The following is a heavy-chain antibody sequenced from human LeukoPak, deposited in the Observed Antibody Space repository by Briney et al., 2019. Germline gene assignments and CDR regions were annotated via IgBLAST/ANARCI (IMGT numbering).Heavy chain of an antibody. J-gene: IGHJ4*02. CDR2: TYPGDSNT. Sequence: GESLKISCKVSGYSFTAYCIGWVRQMPGMGLEWVAITYPGDSNTVYSPSFQGQVTISADTSISTAYLQWNSLRASDTATYFCVRHPQRSGWSHFDYWGQGTLVTVSP. V-gene: IGHV5-51*01. CDR3: VRHPQRSGWSHFDY. CDR1: GYSFTAYC. D-gene: IGHD6-19*01.